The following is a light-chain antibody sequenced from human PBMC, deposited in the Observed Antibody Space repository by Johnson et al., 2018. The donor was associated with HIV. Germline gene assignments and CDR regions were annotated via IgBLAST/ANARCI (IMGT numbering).Light chain of an antibody. Sequence: TQPPSVSAAAGQKVTISCSGSSSNIGNNYVAWYQQVPGTAPKLLISDNDKRPSGIPDRFSGSTSGASATLDITGLQTGDEADYYCGTWDNSLNVYVFGTGTKVTVL. CDR2: DND. J-gene: IGLJ1*01. CDR1: SSNIGNNY. V-gene: IGLV1-51*01. CDR3: GTWDNSLNVYV.